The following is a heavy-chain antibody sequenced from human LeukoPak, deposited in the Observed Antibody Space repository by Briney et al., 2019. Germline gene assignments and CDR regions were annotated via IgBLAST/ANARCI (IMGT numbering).Heavy chain of an antibody. CDR1: GGTFSSYA. CDR3: ARDLLVGIAAAGNKFDY. J-gene: IGHJ4*02. Sequence: SVKVSCKASGGTFSSYAISWVRQAPGQGLEWMGRIIPILGIANYAQKFQGGVTITADKSTSTAYMELSSLRSEDTAVYYCARDLLVGIAAAGNKFDYWGQGTLVTVSS. V-gene: IGHV1-69*04. D-gene: IGHD6-13*01. CDR2: IIPILGIA.